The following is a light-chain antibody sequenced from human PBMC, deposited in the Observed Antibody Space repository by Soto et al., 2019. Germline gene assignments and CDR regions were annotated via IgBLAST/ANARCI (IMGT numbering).Light chain of an antibody. CDR2: EVT. J-gene: IGLJ1*01. CDR1: SSDVGGYNY. V-gene: IGLV2-8*01. CDR3: YSYAGNNRV. Sequence: QSALTQPASVSGSPGQSITISCTGTSSDVGGYNYVSWYQQHPGKAPKLMIYEVTKRPSGVPDRFSGSRSGNTASLTVSGLLAEDEADYYCYSYAGNNRVFGTGTKLTVL.